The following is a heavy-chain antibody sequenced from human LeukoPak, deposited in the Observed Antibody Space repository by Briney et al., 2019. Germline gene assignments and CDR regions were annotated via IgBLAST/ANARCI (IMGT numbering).Heavy chain of an antibody. Sequence: GGSLRLSCAASGFTFSSYSMNWVRQAPGKGLEWVSSISSSSSYIYYADSVKGRFTISRDNAKNSLYLQMNSLRAEDTAVYYCARARRDYYDSSYYYMDVWGKGTTVTISS. J-gene: IGHJ6*03. V-gene: IGHV3-21*01. CDR1: GFTFSSYS. CDR2: ISSSSSYI. D-gene: IGHD3-22*01. CDR3: ARARRDYYDSSYYYMDV.